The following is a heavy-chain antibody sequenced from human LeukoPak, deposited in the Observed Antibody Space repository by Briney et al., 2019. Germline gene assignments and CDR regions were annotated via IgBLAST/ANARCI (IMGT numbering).Heavy chain of an antibody. CDR1: GFTFSSYS. D-gene: IGHD6-13*01. V-gene: IGHV3-48*04. J-gene: IGHJ4*02. CDR2: ISSSSSTI. CDR3: ARDPGIVAVAQGDY. Sequence: GGSLRLSCAASGFTFSSYSMNWVRQAPGKGLEWVSYISSSSSTIYYADSVKGRFTISRDNAKNSLYLQMNSLRAEDTAVYYCARDPGIVAVAQGDYWGQGTLVTVSS.